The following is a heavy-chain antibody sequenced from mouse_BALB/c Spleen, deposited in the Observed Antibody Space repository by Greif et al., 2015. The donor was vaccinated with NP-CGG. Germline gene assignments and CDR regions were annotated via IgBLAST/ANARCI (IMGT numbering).Heavy chain of an antibody. CDR1: GYTFTSYW. Sequence: VQLVESGAELVKPGASVKLSCKASGYTFTSYWMHWVKQRPGQGLEWIGEIDPSDSYTNYNQKFKGKATLTVDKSSSTAYMQLSSLTSEDSAVYYCARIYYGNYHWYFDVWGAGTTVTVSS. D-gene: IGHD2-1*01. CDR2: IDPSDSYT. J-gene: IGHJ1*01. CDR3: ARIYYGNYHWYFDV. V-gene: IGHV1-69*02.